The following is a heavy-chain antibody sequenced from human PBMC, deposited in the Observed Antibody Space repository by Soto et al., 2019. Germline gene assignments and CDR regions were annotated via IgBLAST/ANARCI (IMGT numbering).Heavy chain of an antibody. Sequence: GESLKISCKGSGYSFTSYWIGWVRQMPGKILEWMGIIYPGDSDTRYSPSFQGQVTISADKAISTAYLHWSSLKASDTAMYYCARRGAYYDFWCGYWPSEYCNYCMVDLGPGTMVTVFS. D-gene: IGHD3-3*01. J-gene: IGHJ6*02. V-gene: IGHV5-51*01. CDR2: IYPGDSDT. CDR1: GYSFTSYW. CDR3: ARRGAYYDFWCGYWPSEYCNYCMVD.